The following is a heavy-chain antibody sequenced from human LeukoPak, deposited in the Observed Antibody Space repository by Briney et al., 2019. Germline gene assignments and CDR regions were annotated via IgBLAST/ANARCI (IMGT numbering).Heavy chain of an antibody. J-gene: IGHJ6*02. V-gene: IGHV3-53*01. Sequence: GGSLRLSCAASGFTVSSNYMSWVRQAPGKGLEWVSVIYSGGSTYYADSVKGRFTISRDNSKNTLYLQMNSLRAEDTAVYYCAKSAAGPLWYYYGMDVWGQGTTVTVSS. CDR2: IYSGGST. CDR3: AKSAAGPLWYYYGMDV. CDR1: GFTVSSNY. D-gene: IGHD6-13*01.